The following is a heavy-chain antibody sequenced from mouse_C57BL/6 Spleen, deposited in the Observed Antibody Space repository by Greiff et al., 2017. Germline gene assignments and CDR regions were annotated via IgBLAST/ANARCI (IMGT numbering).Heavy chain of an antibody. CDR3: ARGTTVVYWYFDV. V-gene: IGHV1-85*01. Sequence: QVQLQQSGPELVKPGASVKLSCKASGYTFTSYDINWVKQRPGQGLEWIGWIYPRDGSTKYNEKFKGKATLTVDTSSSTAYMELHSLTSEDSAVYFCARGTTVVYWYFDVWGTGTTVTVSS. CDR1: GYTFTSYD. J-gene: IGHJ1*03. CDR2: IYPRDGST. D-gene: IGHD1-1*01.